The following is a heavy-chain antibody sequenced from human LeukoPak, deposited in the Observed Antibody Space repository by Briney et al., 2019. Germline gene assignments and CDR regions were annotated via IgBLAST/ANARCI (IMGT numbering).Heavy chain of an antibody. CDR1: GFTFDDYG. CDR2: INWSGGST. CDR3: ARGRVFGSGHYWATWFDP. Sequence: GGSLRLSCAASGFTFDDYGMNWVRQAPGKGLEWVSSINWSGGSTNYADSVEGRFTISRDNAKNSLYLQMNSLRADDTALYHCARGRVFGSGHYWATWFDPWGQGTLVTVSS. J-gene: IGHJ5*02. V-gene: IGHV3-20*01. D-gene: IGHD3-10*01.